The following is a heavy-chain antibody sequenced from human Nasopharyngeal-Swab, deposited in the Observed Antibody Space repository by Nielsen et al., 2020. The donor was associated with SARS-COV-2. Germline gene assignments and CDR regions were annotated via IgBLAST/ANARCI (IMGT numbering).Heavy chain of an antibody. D-gene: IGHD6-19*01. CDR3: VKPGYSSGWYRRGFYFDY. J-gene: IGHJ4*02. CDR1: GFTFNTYA. Sequence: LKISCAASGFTFNTYAMHWVRQAPGKGLEYVSFVSSNGGSTDYADSVKGRFTISRDNSKNTLYLQMSSLRAEDTAVYYCVKPGYSSGWYRRGFYFDYWGQGILVAVSS. V-gene: IGHV3-64D*08. CDR2: VSSNGGST.